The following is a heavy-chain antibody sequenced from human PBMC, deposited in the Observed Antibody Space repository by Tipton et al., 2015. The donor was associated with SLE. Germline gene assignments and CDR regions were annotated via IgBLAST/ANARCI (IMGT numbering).Heavy chain of an antibody. CDR2: INSDGRST. Sequence: SLRLSCAASGFTFSSYWMHWVRQAPGKGLVWVSRINSDGRSTSYADSVKGRFTISRDNAKNTLYLQMNRLRAEDTAVYYCARYPLQSGGFDYGGQGTLVTVSS. D-gene: IGHD5-24*01. CDR1: GFTFSSYW. J-gene: IGHJ4*02. V-gene: IGHV3-74*01. CDR3: ARYPLQSGGFDY.